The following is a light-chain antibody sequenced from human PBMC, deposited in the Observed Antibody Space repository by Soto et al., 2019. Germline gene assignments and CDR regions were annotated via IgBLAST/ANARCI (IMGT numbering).Light chain of an antibody. CDR1: QGISTY. CDR2: AAS. J-gene: IGKJ1*01. CDR3: QQSYSTTWT. V-gene: IGKV1-39*01. Sequence: DIEMTQSPSSLSASVGDRVTITCRASQGISTYLNWYLQKPGKAPKLLIYAASSLQSGVPSRFSGSGSETDFTLTISSLQPEDFATYSCQQSYSTTWTFGQGTKADIK.